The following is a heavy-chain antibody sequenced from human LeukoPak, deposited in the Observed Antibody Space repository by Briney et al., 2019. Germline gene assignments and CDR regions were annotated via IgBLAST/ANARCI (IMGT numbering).Heavy chain of an antibody. CDR3: AKPRSLGELSLSNYYYYYGMDV. V-gene: IGHV3-23*01. D-gene: IGHD3-16*02. J-gene: IGHJ6*02. CDR1: GFTFSSYA. CDR2: ISGSGGST. Sequence: GGSLRLSCAASGFTFSSYAMSWVRQASGKGLEWVSAISGSGGSTYYADSVKGRCTISRDNSKNTLYLQMNSLRAEDTAVYYCAKPRSLGELSLSNYYYYYGMDVWGQGTTVTVSS.